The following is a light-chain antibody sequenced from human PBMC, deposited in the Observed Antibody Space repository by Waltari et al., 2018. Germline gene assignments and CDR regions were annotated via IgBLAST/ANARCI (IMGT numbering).Light chain of an antibody. V-gene: IGLV7-43*01. J-gene: IGLJ3*02. CDR1: TGPVTSGFY. Sequence: QTVVTQEPSLTVSPGGTVTLTCASTTGPVTSGFYPSWVQQKPGQPPRALIYSTNNKHSWTPARFSGSLLGGKAALTLSGVQVEDEAEYYCLLYYGGAQVFGGGTKLTVL. CDR3: LLYYGGAQV. CDR2: STN.